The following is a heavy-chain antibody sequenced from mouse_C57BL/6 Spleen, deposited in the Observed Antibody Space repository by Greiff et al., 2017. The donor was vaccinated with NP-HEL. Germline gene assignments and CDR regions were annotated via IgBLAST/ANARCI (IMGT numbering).Heavy chain of an antibody. Sequence: QVQLQQPGAELVKPGASVKMSCKASGFTFTSYWITWVQQRPGQGLEWIGDIYPGSGSTNYNEKFKSKATLTVDTSSSAVYMQPSSLTSEDSAVYYGAGKKDYYSSNYDFDYWGKGTTVTVAS. CDR2: IYPGSGST. CDR3: AGKKDYYSSNYDFDY. D-gene: IGHD1-1*01. V-gene: IGHV1-55*01. J-gene: IGHJ2*01. CDR1: GFTFTSYW.